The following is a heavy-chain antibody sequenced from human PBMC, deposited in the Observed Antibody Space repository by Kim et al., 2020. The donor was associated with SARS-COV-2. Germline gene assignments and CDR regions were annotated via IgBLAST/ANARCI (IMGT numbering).Heavy chain of an antibody. CDR2: ISSSGSTI. CDR1: GFTFSDYY. J-gene: IGHJ6*02. V-gene: IGHV3-11*01. D-gene: IGHD6-13*01. CDR3: ARARGAAGPFYYYYYGMDL. Sequence: GGSLRLSCAASGFTFSDYYMSWIRQAPGKGLEWVSYISSSGSTIYYADSVKGRFTISRDNAKNSLYLQMNSLRAEDTAVYYCARARGAAGPFYYYYYGMDLWGQGTTVTVSS.